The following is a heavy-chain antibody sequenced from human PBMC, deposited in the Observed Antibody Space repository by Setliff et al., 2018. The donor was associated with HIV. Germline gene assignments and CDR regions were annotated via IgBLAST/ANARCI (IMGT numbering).Heavy chain of an antibody. CDR2: IHTSGDS. CDR1: GGAIRSFY. D-gene: IGHD3-10*01. Sequence: GTLSLTCTVSGGAIRSFYWGWIRQSAGKGLEWIGRIHTSGDSDFNPSLKSRVTMSVDASKNQFSLKLSSVTAADTAVYYCARGRILYGNDYWGQGTLVTVS. V-gene: IGHV4-4*07. CDR3: ARGRILYGNDY. J-gene: IGHJ4*02.